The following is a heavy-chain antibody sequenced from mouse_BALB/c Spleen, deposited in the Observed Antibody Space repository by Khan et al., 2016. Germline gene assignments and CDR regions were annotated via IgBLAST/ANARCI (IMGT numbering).Heavy chain of an antibody. Sequence: VQLQESGPGLVAPSQSLSITCTVSGFSLTGFSVNWVRQPPGKALEWLGMIWGDGSTDYNSALKSSLSISKDDSKCQVFLKMNSRQTEDTARSFCASYDGYDGGFAYWGQGTLVTVSA. J-gene: IGHJ3*01. CDR1: GFSLTGFS. CDR3: ASYDGYDGGFAY. V-gene: IGHV2-6-7*01. D-gene: IGHD2-2*01. CDR2: IWGDGST.